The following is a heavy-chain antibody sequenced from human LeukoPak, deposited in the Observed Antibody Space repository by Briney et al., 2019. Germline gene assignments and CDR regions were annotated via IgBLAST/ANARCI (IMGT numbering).Heavy chain of an antibody. D-gene: IGHD2-21*02. CDR1: GFTFSDYY. CDR3: AGYYSIYCGGDCSPFDY. CDR2: ISSSTSYT. Sequence: KPGGSLRLSCAASGFTFSDYYMSWIRQAPGKGLEWVSYISSSTSYTYYADSVRGRFTISRDNAKNSLYLQMNSLRAEDTAVYYCAGYYSIYCGGDCSPFDYWGQGTLVTVSS. J-gene: IGHJ4*02. V-gene: IGHV3-11*06.